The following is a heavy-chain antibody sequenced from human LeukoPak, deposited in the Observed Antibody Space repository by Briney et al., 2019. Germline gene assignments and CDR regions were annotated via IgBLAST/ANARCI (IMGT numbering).Heavy chain of an antibody. D-gene: IGHD5-24*01. CDR3: ARDEEEMATPNYGMDV. CDR2: IWYDGSNK. Sequence: GGSLRLSCVGSGFTFSNYWMNWVRQAPGKGLEWVAVIWYDGSNKYYADSVKGRFTISRDNSKNTLYLQTNSLRAEDTAVYYCARDEEEMATPNYGMDVWGQGTTVTVSS. J-gene: IGHJ6*02. CDR1: GFTFSNYW. V-gene: IGHV3-33*08.